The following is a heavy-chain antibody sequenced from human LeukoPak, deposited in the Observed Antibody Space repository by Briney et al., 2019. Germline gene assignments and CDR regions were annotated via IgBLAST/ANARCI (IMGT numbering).Heavy chain of an antibody. CDR1: GGSISSYY. Sequence: SETLSLTCTVSGGSISSYYWSWIRQPPGKGLEWIGYIYYSGSTNYNPSLKSRVTISVDTSKNQFSLKLSSVTAADTAVYYCARQGSSGWYSFDAFDIWGQGTMVTVSS. V-gene: IGHV4-59*01. J-gene: IGHJ3*02. CDR3: ARQGSSGWYSFDAFDI. D-gene: IGHD6-19*01. CDR2: IYYSGST.